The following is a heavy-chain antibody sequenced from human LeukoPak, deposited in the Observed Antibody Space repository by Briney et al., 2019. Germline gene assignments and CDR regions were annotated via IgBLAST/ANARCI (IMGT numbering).Heavy chain of an antibody. V-gene: IGHV1-46*01. CDR3: ARLGIAVAGYWD. D-gene: IGHD6-19*01. CDR2: INPSAGST. CDR1: GYTFTSYY. Sequence: ASVKVSCKASGYTFTSYYMHWVRQAPGQGLEWMGIINPSAGSTSYAQKFQGRVTMTRDTSTSTVYMELSSLRSEDTAVYYCARLGIAVAGYWDWGQGTLVTVSS. J-gene: IGHJ4*02.